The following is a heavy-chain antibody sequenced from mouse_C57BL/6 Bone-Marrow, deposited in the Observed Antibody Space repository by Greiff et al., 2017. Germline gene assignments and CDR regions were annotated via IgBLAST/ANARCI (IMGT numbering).Heavy chain of an antibody. CDR1: GYNFTEYT. CDR2: FYPGSGSI. CDR3: ARHERGGYYPAWFAY. J-gene: IGHJ3*01. Sequence: QVHVKQSGAELVKPGASVKLSCKASGYNFTEYTIHWVKQRSGQGLEWIGWFYPGSGSIKYNEKFKEKATLTADKSSSTVYMELSRLTSEDSAVYFCARHERGGYYPAWFAYWGQGTLVTVSA. V-gene: IGHV1-62-2*01. D-gene: IGHD2-3*01.